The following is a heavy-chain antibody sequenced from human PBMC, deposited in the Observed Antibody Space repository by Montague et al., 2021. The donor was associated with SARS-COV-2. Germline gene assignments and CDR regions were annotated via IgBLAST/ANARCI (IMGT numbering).Heavy chain of an antibody. D-gene: IGHD3-3*01. CDR1: GGSFSTYY. J-gene: IGHJ6*02. Sequence: SETLSLTCAVYGGSFSTYYWAWICKSPGKGLEWIGNIDHSGNTNXXPSPKSRVSMSVDTSSSQFSFYLTSVAAADAAAYYCARDQTVLEWIWYGMDVWGPGTTVTVSS. V-gene: IGHV4-34*01. CDR3: ARDQTVLEWIWYGMDV. CDR2: IDHSGNT.